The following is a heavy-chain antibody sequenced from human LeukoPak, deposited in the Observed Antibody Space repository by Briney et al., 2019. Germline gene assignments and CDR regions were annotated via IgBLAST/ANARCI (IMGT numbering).Heavy chain of an antibody. CDR2: VYHSGST. CDR1: GYSISSGNY. Sequence: TSETLSLTCTVSGYSISSGNYWGWIRQPPGKTLEWIGSVYHSGSTQLHPSLHSRVTISVDTSKNQFLLNFSSVTATDTAVYYCGRGEVGSVGRLGYWGQGILVTVSS. CDR3: GRGEVGSVGRLGY. D-gene: IGHD1-26*01. V-gene: IGHV4-38-2*02. J-gene: IGHJ4*02.